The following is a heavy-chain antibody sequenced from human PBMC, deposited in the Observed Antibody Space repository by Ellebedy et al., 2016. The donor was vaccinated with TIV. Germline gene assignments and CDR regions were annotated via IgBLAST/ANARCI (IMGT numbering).Heavy chain of an antibody. V-gene: IGHV3-23*01. CDR2: ISGNGNSK. CDR1: GFTFSAYA. D-gene: IGHD2-8*01. CDR3: AKGLVLMVYAHDY. J-gene: IGHJ4*02. Sequence: GESLKISXVSSGFTFSAYAVSWVRQAPGKGLECVSAISGNGNSKYYADSVKGRFTISRDNSKNTLYLQMNSLRAEDTAVYYCAKGLVLMVYAHDYWGQGTLVTVSS.